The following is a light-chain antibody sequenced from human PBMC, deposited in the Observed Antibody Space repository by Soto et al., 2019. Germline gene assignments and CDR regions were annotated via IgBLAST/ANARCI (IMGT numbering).Light chain of an antibody. J-gene: IGKJ4*01. CDR2: GAS. Sequence: EIVLTHSPGTLSLAPGERATLSCRASQSVSSSYLAWYQQKPGQAPSLLIYGASSMATGIPDRFSGSGSGTDFTLTISRLEPEDFAVYYCQQYGSSLTVGGGTQVEIK. CDR1: QSVSSSY. V-gene: IGKV3-20*01. CDR3: QQYGSSLT.